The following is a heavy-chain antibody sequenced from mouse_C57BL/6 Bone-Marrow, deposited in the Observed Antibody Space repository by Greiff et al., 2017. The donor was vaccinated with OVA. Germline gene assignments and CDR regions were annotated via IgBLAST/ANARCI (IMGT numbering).Heavy chain of an antibody. Sequence: EVKLMESGGGLVQSGRSLRLSCATSGFTFSDFYMEWVRQAPGKGLEWIAASRNKANDYTTEYSASVKGRFIVSRDTSQSILYLQMNALRAEDTAIYYCARETGTGFDYWGQGTTLTVSS. CDR3: ARETGTGFDY. J-gene: IGHJ2*01. CDR2: SRNKANDYTT. CDR1: GFTFSDFY. V-gene: IGHV7-1*01. D-gene: IGHD4-1*01.